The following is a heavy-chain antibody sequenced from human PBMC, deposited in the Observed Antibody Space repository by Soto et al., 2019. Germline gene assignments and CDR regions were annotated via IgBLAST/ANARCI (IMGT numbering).Heavy chain of an antibody. V-gene: IGHV3-33*01. CDR2: IWNAGNNK. CDR3: VRGPEYSNFGYFDS. CDR1: GFTFSSHA. D-gene: IGHD4-4*01. Sequence: QVQLVESGGGVVQPGRSLRLSCAASGFTFSSHAMNWVRQAPGKGLEWVALIWNAGNNKYYADAGSVKGRFTISRDNSRNKLYLEINNARADDPAVYYCVRGPEYSNFGYFDSWGQGILVTVSS. J-gene: IGHJ4*02.